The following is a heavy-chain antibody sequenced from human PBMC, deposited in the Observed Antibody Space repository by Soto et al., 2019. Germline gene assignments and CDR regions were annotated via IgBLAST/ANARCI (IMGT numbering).Heavy chain of an antibody. CDR1: GGSISSYY. Sequence: QVQLQESGPGLVKPSETLSLTCTVSGGSISSYYWSWIRQPPGKGLEWIGYIYYSGSTDYDPSLKSRVPMSVDTSKNQFSLKLSSVTAADTAVYYCARRWGTYFDFWGQGTLVTVSS. D-gene: IGHD7-27*01. CDR3: ARRWGTYFDF. CDR2: IYYSGST. V-gene: IGHV4-59*01. J-gene: IGHJ4*02.